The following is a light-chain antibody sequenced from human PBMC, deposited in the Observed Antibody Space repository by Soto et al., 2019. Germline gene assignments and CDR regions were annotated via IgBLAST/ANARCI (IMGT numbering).Light chain of an antibody. CDR1: QGISSY. V-gene: IGKV1-9*01. Sequence: DIPLTQSPSFLSASVGDRVTITCRASQGISSYLAWYQQKPVKAPKLLIYVASTLQSGVPSRFSGSGSGTEFTLTITSLQPEDFATYYCQQLNSYPLTFGRGTKVELK. CDR2: VAS. CDR3: QQLNSYPLT. J-gene: IGKJ4*01.